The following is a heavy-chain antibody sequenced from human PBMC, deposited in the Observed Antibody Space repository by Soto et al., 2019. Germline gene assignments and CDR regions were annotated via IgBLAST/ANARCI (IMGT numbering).Heavy chain of an antibody. CDR1: GGSISSGGYY. J-gene: IGHJ4*02. D-gene: IGHD5-18*01. CDR3: ASIQLWPYYFDY. V-gene: IGHV4-31*03. CDR2: IYYSGST. Sequence: SSETLSLTCTVSGGSISSGGYYWSWIRQHPGKGLEWIGYIYYSGSTYYNPSLKSRVTISVDTSKNQFSLKLSSVTAADTAVYYCASIQLWPYYFDYWGQGTLVTVSS.